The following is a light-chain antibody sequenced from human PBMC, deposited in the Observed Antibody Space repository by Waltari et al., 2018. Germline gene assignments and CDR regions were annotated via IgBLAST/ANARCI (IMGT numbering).Light chain of an antibody. CDR2: KAS. Sequence: DIQMTQSPSTVSASVGDRVTITCRASQSISTWLAWYQQKPGKAPKLLIYKASDLESGVPSRVSGSGSGTEFTLTISSLQPDDFATYYCQHYNTYPVTFGQGTKLDI. V-gene: IGKV1-5*03. J-gene: IGKJ2*01. CDR1: QSISTW. CDR3: QHYNTYPVT.